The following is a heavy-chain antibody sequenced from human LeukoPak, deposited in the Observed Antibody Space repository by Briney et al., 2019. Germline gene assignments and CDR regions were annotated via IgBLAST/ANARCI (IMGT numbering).Heavy chain of an antibody. V-gene: IGHV1/OR15-3*01. CDR1: GGTFSSYA. CDR2: INAGNGNT. D-gene: IGHD2-2*01. J-gene: IGHJ3*02. CDR3: ASRENQLLEPGHAFDI. Sequence: ASVTVSCKASGGTFSSYAISWVRQAPGQGLEWMGWINAGNGNTKYSQKLQGRVTITRDTSSSTVYMQLSSLRSEDTAVYYCASRENQLLEPGHAFDIWGQGTMVTVSS.